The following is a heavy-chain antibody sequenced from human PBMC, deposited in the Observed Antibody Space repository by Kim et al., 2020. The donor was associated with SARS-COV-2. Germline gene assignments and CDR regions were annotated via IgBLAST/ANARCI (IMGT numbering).Heavy chain of an antibody. CDR2: ISSSSSYT. D-gene: IGHD4-4*01. CDR1: GFTFSDYY. Sequence: GGSLRLSCAASGFTFSDYYMSWIRQAPGKGLEWVSYISSSSSYTNYADSVKGRFTISRDNAKNSLYLQMNSLRAEDTAVYYCARHHTVFDGMDVWGQGTTVTVSS. V-gene: IGHV3-11*03. CDR3: ARHHTVFDGMDV. J-gene: IGHJ6*02.